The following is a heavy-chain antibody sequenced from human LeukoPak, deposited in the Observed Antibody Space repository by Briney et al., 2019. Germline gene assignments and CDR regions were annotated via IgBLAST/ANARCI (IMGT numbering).Heavy chain of an antibody. Sequence: PGGSLRLSCAASGFTLSNYEMNWVRQAPGKWLEWVSYISGSGSKIYYAAFVKGRFTHSRVNAQDSLLPQMNSLRAEDTSVFYCARVRSEYSHXNYFXXWGQGTLVTVX. J-gene: IGHJ4*02. CDR1: GFTLSNYE. CDR3: ARVRSEYSHXNYFXX. CDR2: ISGSGSKI. V-gene: IGHV3-48*03. D-gene: IGHD5-18*01.